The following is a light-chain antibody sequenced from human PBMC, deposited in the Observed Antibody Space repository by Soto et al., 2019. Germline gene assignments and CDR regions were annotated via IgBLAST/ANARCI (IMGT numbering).Light chain of an antibody. Sequence: QSARTQPASVSGSPGQSITISCTGTSRDVGGFDYVSWYQHHPGKAPKLMISEVTNRPSGVSNRFSGSKSGNTASLTISGLQTEDEADYYCSSYTSSSNLYVFGTGTKVTVL. CDR2: EVT. CDR3: SSYTSSSNLYV. CDR1: SRDVGGFDY. J-gene: IGLJ1*01. V-gene: IGLV2-14*01.